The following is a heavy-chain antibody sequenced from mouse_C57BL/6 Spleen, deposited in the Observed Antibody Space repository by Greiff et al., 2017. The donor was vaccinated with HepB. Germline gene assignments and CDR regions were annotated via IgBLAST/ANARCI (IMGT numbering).Heavy chain of an antibody. CDR3: AASVLITTVVAPPFDY. Sequence: QVQLQQPGAELVKPGASVKLSCKASGYTFTSYWMHWVKQRPGQGLEWIGMIHPNSGSTNYNEKFKSKATLTVDKSSSTAYMQLSSLTSEDSAVYYCAASVLITTVVAPPFDYWGQGTTLTVSS. V-gene: IGHV1-64*01. J-gene: IGHJ2*01. D-gene: IGHD1-1*01. CDR2: IHPNSGST. CDR1: GYTFTSYW.